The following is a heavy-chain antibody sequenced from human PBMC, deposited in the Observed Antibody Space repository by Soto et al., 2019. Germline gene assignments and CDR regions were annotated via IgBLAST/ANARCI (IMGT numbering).Heavy chain of an antibody. V-gene: IGHV3-33*01. CDR2: IWYDGSNK. J-gene: IGHJ6*02. Sequence: LRLSCAASGFTFSSYGMHWVRQAPGKGLEWVAVIWYDGSNKYYADSVKGRFTISRDNSKNTLYLQMNSLRAEDTAVYYCASQYYDILTGLYYYGMDVWGQGTTVTVSS. CDR3: ASQYYDILTGLYYYGMDV. D-gene: IGHD3-9*01. CDR1: GFTFSSYG.